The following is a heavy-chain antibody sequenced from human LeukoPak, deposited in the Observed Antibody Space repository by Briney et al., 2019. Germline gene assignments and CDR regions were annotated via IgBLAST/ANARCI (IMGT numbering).Heavy chain of an antibody. Sequence: GASVKVSCKASGYTFTGYYMHWVRQAPGQGLEWKGWINPNSGGTNYAQKFQGRVTMTRDTSISTAYMELSRLRSDDTAVYYCARVQYSGYDLQVDYWGQGTLVTVSS. CDR3: ARVQYSGYDLQVDY. CDR2: INPNSGGT. CDR1: GYTFTGYY. D-gene: IGHD5-12*01. V-gene: IGHV1-2*02. J-gene: IGHJ4*02.